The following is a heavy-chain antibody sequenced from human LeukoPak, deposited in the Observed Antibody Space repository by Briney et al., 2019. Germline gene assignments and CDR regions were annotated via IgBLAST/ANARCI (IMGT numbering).Heavy chain of an antibody. CDR3: ARGSSAGASLRHDY. D-gene: IGHD1-26*01. CDR2: IKQDGSEE. V-gene: IGHV3-7*01. CDR1: GFTFCSYW. Sequence: GGSPRLSCAASGFTFCSYWVSWVRQAPGKGLGWVANIKQDGSEENFVDSVKGRFTISRDNAKKSLYLQMNSLRAEDTAVYYCARGSSAGASLRHDYWGQGTLVTVSS. J-gene: IGHJ4*02.